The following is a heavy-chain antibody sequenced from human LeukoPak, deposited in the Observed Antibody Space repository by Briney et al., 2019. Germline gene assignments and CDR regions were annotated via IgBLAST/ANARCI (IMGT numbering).Heavy chain of an antibody. D-gene: IGHD1-26*01. CDR2: INPSGGST. J-gene: IGHJ4*02. V-gene: IGHV1-46*01. CDR3: ARISGSYYGFGY. CDR1: GHTFTSYY. Sequence: ASVKVSCKASGHTFTSYYRHWVRQAPGQGLEWMGIINPSGGSTSYAQKFQGRVTMTRDTSTSTVYMELSSLRSEDTAVYYCARISGSYYGFGYWGQGTLVTVSS.